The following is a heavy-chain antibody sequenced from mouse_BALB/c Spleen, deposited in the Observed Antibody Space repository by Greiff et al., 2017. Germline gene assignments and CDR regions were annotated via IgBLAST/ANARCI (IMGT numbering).Heavy chain of an antibody. CDR3: ARERCFYAMDH. CDR2: INSNGGST. CDR1: GFTFSSYG. V-gene: IGHV5-6-3*01. J-gene: IGHJ4*01. Sequence: EVQRVESGGGLVQPGGSLKLSCAASGFTFSSYGMSWVRQTPDKRLELVATINSNGGSTYYPDSVKGRFTISRDNAKNTLYLQMSSLKSEDTAMYYCARERCFYAMDHWGQG.